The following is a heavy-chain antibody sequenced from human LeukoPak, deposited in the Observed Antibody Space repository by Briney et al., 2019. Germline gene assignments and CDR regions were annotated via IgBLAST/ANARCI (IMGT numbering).Heavy chain of an antibody. CDR3: AKNNDYGGSYWYFDL. D-gene: IGHD4-23*01. CDR2: IRYDGSNK. J-gene: IGHJ2*01. CDR1: GFTFSSYG. V-gene: IGHV3-30*02. Sequence: GGSLRLSCAASGFTFSSYGMHWVRQAPGKGLEWVAFIRYDGSNKYYADSVKGRFTISRDNSKNTLYLQMNSLRAEDTAVYYCAKNNDYGGSYWYFDLWGRGTLVTASS.